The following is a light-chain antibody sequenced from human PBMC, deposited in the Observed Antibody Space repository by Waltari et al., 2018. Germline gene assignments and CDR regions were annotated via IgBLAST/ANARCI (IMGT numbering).Light chain of an antibody. CDR3: SSYAGSNNV. CDR2: EVT. Sequence: QSALTQPPSASGSPGQSVAISCTGTSSDVGGYNYVSWYQQLPGKAPKLMIYEVTKRPSGVPDRFAGSKSGNTASLTVSGLQAEDEAEYYCSSYAGSNNVFGTGTKVTVL. V-gene: IGLV2-8*01. CDR1: SSDVGGYNY. J-gene: IGLJ1*01.